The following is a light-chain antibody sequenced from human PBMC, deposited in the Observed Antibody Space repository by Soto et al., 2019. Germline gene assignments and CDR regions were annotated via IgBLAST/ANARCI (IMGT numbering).Light chain of an antibody. CDR2: KTS. Sequence: DTQMTQSPSTLSASVGDRVTITCRASQSISPWLAWYQQKPGKAPKLLIYKTSSLEGGVPSRFSGSGSGTEFTLTISSLQPADFATYYCQQYNTYGITFGQGTRLEIK. V-gene: IGKV1-5*03. J-gene: IGKJ5*01. CDR1: QSISPW. CDR3: QQYNTYGIT.